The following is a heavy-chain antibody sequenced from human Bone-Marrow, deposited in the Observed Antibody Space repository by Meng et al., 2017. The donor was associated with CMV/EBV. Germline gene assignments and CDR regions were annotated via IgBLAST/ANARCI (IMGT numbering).Heavy chain of an antibody. V-gene: IGHV3-9*01. J-gene: IGHJ4*02. D-gene: IGHD3-10*01. Sequence: SLKISCAASGFTFSSYSMNWVRQAPGKGLEWVSGISWNSGSVGYADSVKGRFTISRDNAKNSLYLQMNSLRAEDTALYYCAKGEVLLWFGELIYWGQGTLVTVSS. CDR1: GFTFSSYS. CDR2: ISWNSGSV. CDR3: AKGEVLLWFGELIY.